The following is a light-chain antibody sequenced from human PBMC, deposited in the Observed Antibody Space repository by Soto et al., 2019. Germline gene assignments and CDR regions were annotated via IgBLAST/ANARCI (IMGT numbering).Light chain of an antibody. J-gene: IGKJ2*01. CDR3: QQYNNWPPYT. Sequence: VVMTQSPATLSVSPGDRATLSCRASQSVSSNLAWYQQKPGQAPRLLIYGASTRATGIPARFSGSGSGTEFTLTISSLQSEDFALYYCQQYNNWPPYTFGQGTKLEIK. CDR1: QSVSSN. V-gene: IGKV3-15*01. CDR2: GAS.